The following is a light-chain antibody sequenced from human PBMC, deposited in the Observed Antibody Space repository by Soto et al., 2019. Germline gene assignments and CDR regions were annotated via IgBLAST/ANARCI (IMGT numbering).Light chain of an antibody. CDR2: EVS. J-gene: IGLJ2*01. Sequence: QSALTQPPSVSGYPGQSVTISCTGTSSDVGSYNRVSWYQQPPGTAPKLMIYEVSNRPSGVPDRFSGSKSGNTASLTISGLQAEDDADYYSSSYTSSSTMLFGGGTKLNVL. CDR3: SSYTSSSTML. CDR1: SSDVGSYNR. V-gene: IGLV2-18*02.